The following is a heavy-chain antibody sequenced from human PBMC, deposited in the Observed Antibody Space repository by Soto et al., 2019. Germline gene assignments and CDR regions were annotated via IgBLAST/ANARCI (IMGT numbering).Heavy chain of an antibody. CDR3: ARENYDSSGFVAFDI. D-gene: IGHD3-22*01. J-gene: IGHJ3*02. CDR1: GYTFTSYY. CDR2: INPSGGST. Sequence: ASVKVSCKASGYTFTSYYMHWVRQAPGQGLEWMGIINPSGGSTSYAQKFQGRVTMTRDTSTSTVYMELSSLRSEDTAAYYCARENYDSSGFVAFDIWGQGTMVTVSS. V-gene: IGHV1-46*01.